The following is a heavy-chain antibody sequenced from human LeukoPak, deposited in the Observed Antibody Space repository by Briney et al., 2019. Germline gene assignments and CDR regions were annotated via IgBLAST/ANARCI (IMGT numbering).Heavy chain of an antibody. J-gene: IGHJ4*02. D-gene: IGHD3-10*01. CDR1: GFTVSSNY. Sequence: GGSLRLSCAASGFTVSSNYMSWVRQAPGKGLEWVSVIYSGGSTYYADSVEGRFTISRDNSKNTLYLQMNSLRAEDTAVYYCARDPSLGGDDYWGQGTLVTVSS. CDR2: IYSGGST. CDR3: ARDPSLGGDDY. V-gene: IGHV3-66*02.